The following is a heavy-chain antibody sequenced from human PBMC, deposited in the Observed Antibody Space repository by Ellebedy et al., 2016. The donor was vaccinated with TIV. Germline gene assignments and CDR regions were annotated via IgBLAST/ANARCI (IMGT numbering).Heavy chain of an antibody. J-gene: IGHJ4*02. D-gene: IGHD6-19*01. CDR1: GFSFSSYA. CDR2: IVGSGGSR. Sequence: GESLKISCAASGFSFSSYAMSWVRQAPGKGLEWVSGIVGSGGSRYADSVKGRFTISRDNAKNSLYLQMNSLRPEDTAVYYCAFPRAGYNSGWTYWGQGTLVTVSS. CDR3: AFPRAGYNSGWTY. V-gene: IGHV3-23*01.